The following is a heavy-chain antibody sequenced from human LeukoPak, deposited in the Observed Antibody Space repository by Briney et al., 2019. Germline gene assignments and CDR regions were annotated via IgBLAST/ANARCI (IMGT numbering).Heavy chain of an antibody. CDR1: GLTFSSYA. D-gene: IGHD6-19*01. V-gene: IGHV3-23*01. CDR3: AKPLVAGTISQHVNHFDY. Sequence: GGSLRLSCAASGLTFSSYALSWVRQAPGKGLEWVSTISGSGGSTYYADSVKGRFAISRDNSKNTLYLQMNSLRAEDTAVYYCAKPLVAGTISQHVNHFDYWGQGTLVTVSS. CDR2: ISGSGGST. J-gene: IGHJ4*02.